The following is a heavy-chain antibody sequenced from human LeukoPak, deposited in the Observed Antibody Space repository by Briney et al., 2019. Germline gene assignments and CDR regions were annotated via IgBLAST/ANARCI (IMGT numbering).Heavy chain of an antibody. CDR3: ARDLGCSSTSCPEDYYYYGMDA. CDR2: IYYSGST. V-gene: IGHV4-31*03. J-gene: IGHJ6*04. CDR1: GGSISSGGYY. Sequence: SQTLSLTCTVSGGSISSGGYYWSWIRQHPGKGLEWIGYIYYSGSTYYNPSLKSRVTISVDTSKNQFSLKLSSVTAADTAVYYCARDLGCSSTSCPEDYYYYGMDAWGKGTTVTVSS. D-gene: IGHD2-2*01.